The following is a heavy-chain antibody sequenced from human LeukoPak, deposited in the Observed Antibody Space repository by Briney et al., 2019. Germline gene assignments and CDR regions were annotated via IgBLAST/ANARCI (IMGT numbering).Heavy chain of an antibody. CDR2: IYHSGST. V-gene: IGHV4-38-2*02. Sequence: SETLSLTCTVSGYSISSGYYWGWIRPPPGKGLEWIGSIYHSGSTYYNPSLKSRVTISVDTSKNQFSLKLSSVTAADTAVYYCARGGRLRFLEWLSYPPDFDYWGQGTLVTVSS. CDR3: ARGGRLRFLEWLSYPPDFDY. CDR1: GYSISSGYY. J-gene: IGHJ4*02. D-gene: IGHD3-3*01.